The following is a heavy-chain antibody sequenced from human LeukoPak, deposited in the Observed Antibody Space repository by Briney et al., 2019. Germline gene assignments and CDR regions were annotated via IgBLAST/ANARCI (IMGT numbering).Heavy chain of an antibody. CDR2: IKQDGGEK. D-gene: IGHD3-16*02. J-gene: IGHJ4*02. Sequence: GGAMRLSCVASGFTFRSSWMKWVRQAPGKGVEWVASIKQDGGEKRYVDSVKGRFTISRDNAKNSLYLQMNSLSAEDTAVYYCARSFSAAYDNWGRGTLVTVSS. V-gene: IGHV3-7*02. CDR3: ARSFSAAYDN. CDR1: GFTFRSSW.